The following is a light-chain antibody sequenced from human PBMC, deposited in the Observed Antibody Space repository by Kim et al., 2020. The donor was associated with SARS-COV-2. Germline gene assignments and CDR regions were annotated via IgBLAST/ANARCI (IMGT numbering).Light chain of an antibody. V-gene: IGLV7-46*01. J-gene: IGLJ2*01. Sequence: PGGTSTFPWHSASGAVAGGHYPYWLQQKPGQAPTTLIYDTGKKHSWTPARFSGSLLGGKAALTLSGAQPEDEAEYYCLLYYSGVRVFGGGTQLTVL. CDR2: DTG. CDR3: LLYYSGVRV. CDR1: SGAVAGGHY.